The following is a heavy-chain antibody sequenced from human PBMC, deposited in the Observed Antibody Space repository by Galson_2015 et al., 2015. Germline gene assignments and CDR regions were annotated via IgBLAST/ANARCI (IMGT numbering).Heavy chain of an antibody. CDR3: ARDGQEGSLLYYGMDV. CDR2: IWYDGRNK. V-gene: IGHV3-33*01. D-gene: IGHD3-3*01. CDR1: GFTFSSYG. J-gene: IGHJ6*02. Sequence: SCAASGFTFSSYGMHWVRQAAGKGLAWVAVIWYDGRNKYYADSVKGRFTISRDNSKNTLYLQMNRLRAEDTAVYYCARDGQEGSLLYYGMDVWGQGTTVTVSS.